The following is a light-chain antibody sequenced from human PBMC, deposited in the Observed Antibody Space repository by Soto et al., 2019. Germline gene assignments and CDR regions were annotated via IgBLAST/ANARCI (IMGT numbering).Light chain of an antibody. J-gene: IGKJ1*01. CDR3: QQYYSYWT. CDR2: DAS. CDR1: RSLTRW. Sequence: IQMSQSPSTLSASVGDRVNITCRASRSLTRWMAWYQQKPGKAPKLLIFDASTLENGVPARFSGSRSGPEFSLTISSLQPDDFATYYCQQYYSYWTFGQGTKVDIK. V-gene: IGKV1-5*01.